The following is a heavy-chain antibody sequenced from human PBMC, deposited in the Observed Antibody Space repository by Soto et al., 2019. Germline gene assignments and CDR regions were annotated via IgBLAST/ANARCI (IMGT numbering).Heavy chain of an antibody. Sequence: GGSLRLSCAASGFTFSTYSMNWVRQAPGMGLEWISYVTGGSSTIYYADSVKDRFTISRDNAKNSLFLQMNSLRDEDTAVYYCATSGYYRFDYWGQGTLVTVSS. V-gene: IGHV3-48*02. J-gene: IGHJ4*02. CDR3: ATSGYYRFDY. CDR1: GFTFSTYS. D-gene: IGHD4-4*01. CDR2: VTGGSSTI.